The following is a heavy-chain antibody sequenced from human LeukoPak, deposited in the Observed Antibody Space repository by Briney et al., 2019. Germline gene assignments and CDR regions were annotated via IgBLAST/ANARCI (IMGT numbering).Heavy chain of an antibody. CDR2: ISASGGST. CDR3: AKGFYDNSASGVFDI. V-gene: IGHV3-23*01. CDR1: GFTFSSYW. Sequence: GGSLRLPCAASGFTFSSYWMHWVRQAPGKGLEWVSGISASGGSTYYADSVKGRFTISRDNSKNTLYLQMNSLRAEDTAVYYCAKGFYDNSASGVFDIWGQGTMVTVSS. D-gene: IGHD3-22*01. J-gene: IGHJ3*02.